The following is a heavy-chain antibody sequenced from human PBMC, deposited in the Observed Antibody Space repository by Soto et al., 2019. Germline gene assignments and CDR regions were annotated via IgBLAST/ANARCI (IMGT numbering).Heavy chain of an antibody. CDR2: ISAYNGNT. Sequence: GASVKVSCKASGYTFTSYGIGWVRQAPGQGLEWMGWISAYNGNTNYAQKLQGRVTMTTDTSTSTAYMELRSLRSDDTAVYYCARRIWYYYDSSGYYHFDYWGQGALVTVSS. J-gene: IGHJ4*02. CDR1: GYTFTSYG. CDR3: ARRIWYYYDSSGYYHFDY. D-gene: IGHD3-22*01. V-gene: IGHV1-18*01.